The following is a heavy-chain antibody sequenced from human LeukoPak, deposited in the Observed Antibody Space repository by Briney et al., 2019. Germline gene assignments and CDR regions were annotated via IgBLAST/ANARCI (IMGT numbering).Heavy chain of an antibody. J-gene: IGHJ5*02. CDR1: GGSISSYY. CDR3: ARVRPWFDP. CDR2: IYYSGST. D-gene: IGHD6-6*01. Sequence: PSETLSLACTVSGGSISSYYWSWIRQPPGKGLEWIGYIYYSGSTNYNPSLKSRVTISVDTSKNQFSLKLSSVTAADTAVYYCARVRPWFDPWGQGTLVTVSS. V-gene: IGHV4-59*01.